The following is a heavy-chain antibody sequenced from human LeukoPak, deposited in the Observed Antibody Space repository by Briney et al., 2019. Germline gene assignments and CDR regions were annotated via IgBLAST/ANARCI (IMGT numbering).Heavy chain of an antibody. D-gene: IGHD3-10*01. J-gene: IGHJ4*02. CDR1: GFTFSSYA. CDR3: AKDLQVRYYFDY. CDR2: ISGSGGST. Sequence: GGSLRLSCAASGFTFSSYAMSWVRQAPVKELEWVSAISGSGGSTYYADSVKGRFTISRDNSKNTLYLQMNSLRAEDTAVYYCAKDLQVRYYFDYWGQGTLVTVSS. V-gene: IGHV3-23*01.